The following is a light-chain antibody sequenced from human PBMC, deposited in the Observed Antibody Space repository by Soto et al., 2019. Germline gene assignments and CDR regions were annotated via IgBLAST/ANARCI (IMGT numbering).Light chain of an antibody. Sequence: DIQMTPSPSTLSASVGDRVTITCRASQSISSWLAWYQQKPGKAPKLLIYKASSLESGVPSRFSGSGSGTEFTLTISSLQPDDFATYYCQQYNSYSAFGQGTRREIK. CDR3: QQYNSYSA. V-gene: IGKV1-5*03. CDR2: KAS. CDR1: QSISSW. J-gene: IGKJ5*01.